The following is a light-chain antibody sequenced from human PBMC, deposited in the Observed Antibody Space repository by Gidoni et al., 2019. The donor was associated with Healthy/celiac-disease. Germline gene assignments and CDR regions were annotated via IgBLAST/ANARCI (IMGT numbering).Light chain of an antibody. Sequence: DIVMTQSPDSLAVSLVERATINCKSSQSVFYSSNTKNYLAWYRQKPGQPPRLLMYWASTRESGVPDRFSGSGSGTDFTLTISSLQAEDVAVYYCQQYYSTPLTFGGGTKVEIK. CDR1: QSVFYSSNTKNY. J-gene: IGKJ4*01. CDR2: WAS. V-gene: IGKV4-1*01. CDR3: QQYYSTPLT.